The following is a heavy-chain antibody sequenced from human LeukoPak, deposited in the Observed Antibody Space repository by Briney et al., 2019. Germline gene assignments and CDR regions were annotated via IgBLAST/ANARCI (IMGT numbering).Heavy chain of an antibody. CDR1: GYTFTNYG. D-gene: IGHD3-9*01. J-gene: IGHJ4*02. CDR2: ISSYNGNT. V-gene: IGHV1-18*01. Sequence: ASVNVSCKASGYTFTNYGISWVRQAPGQGLEWMGWISSYNGNTNYAQKLHGRVTMTTDTSTSTAYLELRSLRSDDTAVYYCARDPSAYYDILTGYTDYWGQGTLVTVSS. CDR3: ARDPSAYYDILTGYTDY.